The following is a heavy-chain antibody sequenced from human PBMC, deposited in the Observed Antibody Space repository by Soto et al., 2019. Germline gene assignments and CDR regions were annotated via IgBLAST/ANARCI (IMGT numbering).Heavy chain of an antibody. D-gene: IGHD3-16*01. CDR2: ISGSGANT. CDR1: GSTFGSYG. Sequence: EVQLLESGGGLVQPGGSLRLSCVVSGSTFGSYGMSWVRHAPGKGLEWVSHISGSGANTLYADSVKGRFTISRDNSQNTLSLEMNSLRAEDTGIYYCAKDGGEKGLGLDYYYGMDVWGQGTTVSVSS. CDR3: AKDGGEKGLGLDYYYGMDV. J-gene: IGHJ6*02. V-gene: IGHV3-23*01.